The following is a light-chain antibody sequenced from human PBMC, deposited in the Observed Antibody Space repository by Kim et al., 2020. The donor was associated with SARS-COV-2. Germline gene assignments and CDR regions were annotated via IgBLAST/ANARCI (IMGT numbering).Light chain of an antibody. V-gene: IGLV3-19*01. CDR2: GKN. CDR1: SLRSDY. CDR3: NSRDSNDNVV. Sequence: VALDQTVRIKCQGESLRSDYATWYQQKPGQAPIVVIYGKNNRPSGIPDRFSGSSSGNTASLTITGTQAGDEADYYCNSRDSNDNVVFGGGTQLTVL. J-gene: IGLJ2*01.